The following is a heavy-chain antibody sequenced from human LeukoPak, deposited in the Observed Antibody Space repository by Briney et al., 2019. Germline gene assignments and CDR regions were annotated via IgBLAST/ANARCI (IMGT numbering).Heavy chain of an antibody. CDR2: IYYSGST. CDR3: ARDQENYFDY. J-gene: IGHJ4*02. Sequence: SETLSLTCTVSGGSISSGGYYWSWIRQHPGKGLEWIGYIYYSGSTYYNPSLKSRVTISVDTSKNQFSLKLSSVTAADTAVHYCARDQENYFDYWGQGTLVTVSS. V-gene: IGHV4-31*03. CDR1: GGSISSGGYY.